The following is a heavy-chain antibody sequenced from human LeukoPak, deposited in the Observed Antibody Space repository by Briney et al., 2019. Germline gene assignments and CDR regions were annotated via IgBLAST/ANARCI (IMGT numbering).Heavy chain of an antibody. V-gene: IGHV5-51*01. Sequence: GESLKISCQGSGYSFTSYLIGWVRQMPGKGLEWMGIIYPDDSDTRYSPSFQGQVTISADKSISTAYLQWSSLKASDTAMYYCARLVVRDKIDYWGQGTLVTVSS. D-gene: IGHD2-15*01. CDR3: ARLVVRDKIDY. CDR2: IYPDDSDT. CDR1: GYSFTSYL. J-gene: IGHJ4*02.